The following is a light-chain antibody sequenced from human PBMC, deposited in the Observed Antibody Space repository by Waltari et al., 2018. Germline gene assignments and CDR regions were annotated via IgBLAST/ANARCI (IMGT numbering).Light chain of an antibody. CDR2: GAS. Sequence: ETVMTQSPGTLSVSPGDRVILSCRASQSVGSELAWYQQRPGQTPRLLIYGASTRVTGLPARFSGSGSGTEFTLTISSLQSEDFGLYYCQQYDNWPPGTFGQGTKVEI. J-gene: IGKJ1*01. V-gene: IGKV3-15*01. CDR1: QSVGSE. CDR3: QQYDNWPPGT.